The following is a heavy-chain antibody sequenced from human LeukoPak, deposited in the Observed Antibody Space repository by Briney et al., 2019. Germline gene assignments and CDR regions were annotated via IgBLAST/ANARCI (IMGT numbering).Heavy chain of an antibody. CDR1: GGSFSGYY. CDR2: INHSGST. CDR3: ARGPYYYDSSGYRKAFDI. V-gene: IGHV4-34*01. J-gene: IGHJ3*02. Sequence: SETLSLTCAVYGGSFSGYYWSWIRQPPGKGLEWIGEINHSGSTNYNPSLKSRVTISVDTSKNQFSLKLSSVTAADTAVYCCARGPYYYDSSGYRKAFDIWGQGTMVTVSS. D-gene: IGHD3-22*01.